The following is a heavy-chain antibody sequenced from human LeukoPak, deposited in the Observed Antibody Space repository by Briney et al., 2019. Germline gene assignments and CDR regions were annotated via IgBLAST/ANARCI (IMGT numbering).Heavy chain of an antibody. J-gene: IGHJ4*02. Sequence: GASVKVSCKASGYTFTGYYMHWVRQAPGQGLEWMGWINPNSGGTNYAQKFLGRVTMTRDTSISTAYMELSRLRSDDTAVYYCARARRTYYYDSSGQGPFFDYWGQGTLVTVSS. CDR2: INPNSGGT. CDR1: GYTFTGYY. D-gene: IGHD3-22*01. CDR3: ARARRTYYYDSSGQGPFFDY. V-gene: IGHV1-2*02.